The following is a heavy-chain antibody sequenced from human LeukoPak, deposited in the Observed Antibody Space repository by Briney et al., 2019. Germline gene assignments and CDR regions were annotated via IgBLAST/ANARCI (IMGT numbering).Heavy chain of an antibody. CDR2: ISSSGSTI. D-gene: IGHD2/OR15-2a*01. CDR3: AKISLWAGAGYFDY. J-gene: IGHJ4*02. V-gene: IGHV3-48*03. Sequence: GGSLRLSCAASGFTFSSYEMNWVRQAPGKGLEWVSYISSSGSTIYYADSVKGRFTISRDNSKNTLYLQMNSLRAEDTAVYYCAKISLWAGAGYFDYWGQGTLVTVSS. CDR1: GFTFSSYE.